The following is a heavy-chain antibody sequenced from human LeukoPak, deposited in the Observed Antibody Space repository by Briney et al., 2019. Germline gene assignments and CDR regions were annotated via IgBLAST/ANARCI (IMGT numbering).Heavy chain of an antibody. J-gene: IGHJ4*02. D-gene: IGHD3-10*01. V-gene: IGHV4-34*01. CDR2: INHSGST. Sequence: SETLSLTCAVYGGSFSGYYWSWIRQTPGKGLEWIGEINHSGSTNYNPSLKSRVTISVDTSKNQFPLKLSSVTAADTAVYYCARPRYGSGSYYFDYWGQGTLVTVSS. CDR3: ARPRYGSGSYYFDY. CDR1: GGSFSGYY.